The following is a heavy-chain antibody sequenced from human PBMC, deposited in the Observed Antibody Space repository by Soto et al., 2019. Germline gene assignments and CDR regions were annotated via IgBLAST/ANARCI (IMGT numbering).Heavy chain of an antibody. D-gene: IGHD3-22*01. CDR1: GASINSGDYY. CDR3: ARDYDIMETYFDS. J-gene: IGHJ4*02. Sequence: SETLSLTCTVSGASINSGDYYWSWIRQHPGKGLEWMGYIYYSGTTYYNPSLQSRLTISIDTSKNLLSLKLTSVTAADTAVYYCARDYDIMETYFDSWGQGTLVTVSS. V-gene: IGHV4-31*03. CDR2: IYYSGTT.